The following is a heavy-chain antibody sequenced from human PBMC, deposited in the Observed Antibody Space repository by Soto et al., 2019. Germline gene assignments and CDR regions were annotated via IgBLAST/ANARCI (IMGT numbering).Heavy chain of an antibody. CDR3: AREVDFGFDY. J-gene: IGHJ4*02. CDR2: MSSGSDYI. CDR1: GFTFSSYS. D-gene: IGHD5-12*01. V-gene: IGHV3-21*01. Sequence: LRLSCAASGFTFSSYSMNWVRQAPGKGLEWVSSMSSGSDYIYYADSLKGRFTISRDNAKNSLYLQMNSLRADDTAVYYCAREVDFGFDYWGQGTPVTVSS.